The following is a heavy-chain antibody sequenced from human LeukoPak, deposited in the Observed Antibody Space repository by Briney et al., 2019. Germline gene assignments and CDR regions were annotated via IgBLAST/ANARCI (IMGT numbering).Heavy chain of an antibody. CDR1: GGSFSGYY. J-gene: IGHJ3*02. D-gene: IGHD5-18*01. Sequence: SETLSLTCAVYGGSFSGYYWSWIRQPPGKGLEWIGEINHSGSTNYNPSLKSRGTISVDTSKNKFSLKLSSVTPAYTAVYYCARCRVDTAIVTEAFDIWGQGTMVTVSS. V-gene: IGHV4-34*01. CDR2: INHSGST. CDR3: ARCRVDTAIVTEAFDI.